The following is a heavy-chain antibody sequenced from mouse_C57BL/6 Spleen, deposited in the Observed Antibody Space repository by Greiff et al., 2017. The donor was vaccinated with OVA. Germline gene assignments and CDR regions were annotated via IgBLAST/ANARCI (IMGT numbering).Heavy chain of an antibody. J-gene: IGHJ2*01. CDR1: GYAFTNYL. V-gene: IGHV1-54*01. CDR2: INPGSGGT. D-gene: IGHD1-1*01. CDR3: ARDTTVYYFDY. Sequence: VQRVESGAELVRPGTSVKVSCKASGYAFTNYLIEWVKQRPGQGLEWIGVINPGSGGTNYNEKFKGKATLTADKSSSTAYMQLSSLTSEDSAVYFCARDTTVYYFDYWGQGTTLTVSS.